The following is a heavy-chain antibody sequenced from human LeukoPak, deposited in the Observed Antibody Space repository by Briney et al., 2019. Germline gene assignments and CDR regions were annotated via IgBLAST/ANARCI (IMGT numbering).Heavy chain of an antibody. CDR1: GFTFSSYS. J-gene: IGHJ4*02. CDR2: ISSSSSYI. D-gene: IGHD6-6*01. CDR3: ARDSSSYYFDY. Sequence: PGGSLRLSCAASGFTFSSYSMNWVRQAPGKGLEWVSSISSSSSYIYYADSVKDRFTISRDDSINTLYLQMNSLRAEDTAVYYCARDSSSYYFDYWGQGTLVTVSS. V-gene: IGHV3-21*01.